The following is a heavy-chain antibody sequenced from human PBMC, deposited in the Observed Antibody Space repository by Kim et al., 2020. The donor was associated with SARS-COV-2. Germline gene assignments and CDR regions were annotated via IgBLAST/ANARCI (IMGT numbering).Heavy chain of an antibody. V-gene: IGHV3-15*01. J-gene: IGHJ6*02. CDR3: TTDYYYDSSGSYYYYGMDV. CDR1: GFTFSNAW. CDR2: IKSKTDGGTT. D-gene: IGHD3-22*01. Sequence: GGSLRLSCAASGFTFSNAWMSWVRQAPGKGLEWVGRIKSKTDGGTTDYAAPVKGRFTISRDDSKNTLYLQMNSLKTEDTAVYYCTTDYYYDSSGSYYYYGMDVRGQGTTVTVSS.